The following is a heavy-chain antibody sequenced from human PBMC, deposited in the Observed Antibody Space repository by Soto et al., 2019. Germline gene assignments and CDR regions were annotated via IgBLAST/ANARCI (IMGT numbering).Heavy chain of an antibody. CDR3: ARDADYYDSSGYYPYNWFDP. CDR2: IYYSGST. V-gene: IGHV4-59*01. D-gene: IGHD3-22*01. J-gene: IGHJ5*02. Sequence: ASETLSLTCTVSGGSISSYYWSWIRQPPGKGLEWIGYIYYSGSTNYNPSLKSRVTISVDTSKNQFSLKLSSVTAADTAVYYCARDADYYDSSGYYPYNWFDPWGQGTLVTVSS. CDR1: GGSISSYY.